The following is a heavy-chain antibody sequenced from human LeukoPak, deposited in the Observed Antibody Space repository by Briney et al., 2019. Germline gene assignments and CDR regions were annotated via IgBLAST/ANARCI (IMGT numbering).Heavy chain of an antibody. J-gene: IGHJ4*02. CDR3: ARVEDGYNFAY. D-gene: IGHD5-24*01. V-gene: IGHV1-2*04. Sequence: ASVKVSCRASGYTFTGYYMHWVRQAPGQGLEWMGWINPNSGGTNYAQKFQGWVTMTRDTSISTAYMELSRLRSDDTAVYYCARVEDGYNFAYWGQGTLVTVSS. CDR2: INPNSGGT. CDR1: GYTFTGYY.